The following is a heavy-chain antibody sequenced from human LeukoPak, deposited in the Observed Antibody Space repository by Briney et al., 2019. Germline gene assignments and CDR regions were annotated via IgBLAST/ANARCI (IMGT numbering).Heavy chain of an antibody. V-gene: IGHV3-23*01. Sequence: PGGSLRLSCAASGFTFSSYAMSWVRQAPGKGLEWVSAISGSGGSTYYADSVKGRFTISRDNSKNTLYLQMNSLRAEDTAVYYCAKDRTYYYVSSDTDYWGQGTLVTVSS. CDR2: ISGSGGST. J-gene: IGHJ4*02. CDR1: GFTFSSYA. CDR3: AKDRTYYYVSSDTDY. D-gene: IGHD3-22*01.